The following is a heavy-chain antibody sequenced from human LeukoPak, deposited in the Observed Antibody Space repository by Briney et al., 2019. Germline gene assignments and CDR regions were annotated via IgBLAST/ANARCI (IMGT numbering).Heavy chain of an antibody. Sequence: ASVKVSCKASGGTFSSYAISWVRQAPGQGIEWMGGIIPIFGTANYAQKFQGRVTITADKSTSTAYMELSSLRSEDTAVYYCARGEGYCSGGSCYSYNWFDPWGQGTLVTVSS. CDR2: IIPIFGTA. CDR3: ARGEGYCSGGSCYSYNWFDP. V-gene: IGHV1-69*06. CDR1: GGTFSSYA. J-gene: IGHJ5*02. D-gene: IGHD2-15*01.